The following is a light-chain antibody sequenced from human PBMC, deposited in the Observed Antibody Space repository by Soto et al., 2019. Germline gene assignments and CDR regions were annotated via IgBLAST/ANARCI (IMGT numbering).Light chain of an antibody. V-gene: IGLV1-44*01. CDR3: AAGDGSLNGPV. CDR1: SSNIGSNS. J-gene: IGLJ3*02. Sequence: QSVLTQPPSASGTPGQRVTISCSGGSSNIGSNSVNWYQQLPGTAPKLLIYSDNQRPSGVPDRFSGSKSGTSASLTISGLPSEDETDYYCAAGDGSLNGPVFGGGTKLTVL. CDR2: SDN.